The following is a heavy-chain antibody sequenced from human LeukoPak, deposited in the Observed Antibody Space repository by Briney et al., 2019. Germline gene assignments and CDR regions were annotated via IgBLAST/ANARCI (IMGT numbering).Heavy chain of an antibody. J-gene: IGHJ6*03. CDR2: IIPIFGTA. Sequence: ASVKVSCKASGGTFNSYAISWVRQAPGQGLEWMGGIIPIFGTANYAQKFQGRVTITTDESTSTAYMELSSLRSEDTAVYYCARGPLPGDIVVVPAAHFYYYYMDVWGKGTTVTVSS. CDR3: ARGPLPGDIVVVPAAHFYYYYMDV. CDR1: GGTFNSYA. V-gene: IGHV1-69*05. D-gene: IGHD2-2*01.